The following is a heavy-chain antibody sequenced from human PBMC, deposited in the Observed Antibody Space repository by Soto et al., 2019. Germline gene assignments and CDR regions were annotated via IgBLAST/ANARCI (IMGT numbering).Heavy chain of an antibody. J-gene: IGHJ4*02. CDR1: GYTFTSYA. V-gene: IGHV1-8*01. D-gene: IGHD4-17*01. CDR3: ARTLYGDNVDY. CDR2: MNPNSGNT. Sequence: QVQLVQSGAEVKKPGASVKVSCKASGYTFTSYAINWVRQATGQGLEWMGWMNPNSGNTGEAQKFQGRVTXTXDTSRSTAYMGLSSLRSDETAVYYCARTLYGDNVDYWGQGTLVTVSS.